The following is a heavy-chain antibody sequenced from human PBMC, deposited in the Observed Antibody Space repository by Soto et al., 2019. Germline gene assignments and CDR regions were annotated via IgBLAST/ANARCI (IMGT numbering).Heavy chain of an antibody. D-gene: IGHD1-26*01. CDR1: GFDFSNGW. CDR3: STDEWE. J-gene: IGHJ4*02. Sequence: EVQLVESGGGLVKPGGSLRLSCAASGFDFSNGWMSWVRQAPGKGLEWVGRIKSKVHGETTDYAAHVKGRFTISRDDSRYTLYLQKHNLQPEDTAVYYCSTDEWEWGQGTLVTVSS. CDR2: IKSKVHGETT. V-gene: IGHV3-15*05.